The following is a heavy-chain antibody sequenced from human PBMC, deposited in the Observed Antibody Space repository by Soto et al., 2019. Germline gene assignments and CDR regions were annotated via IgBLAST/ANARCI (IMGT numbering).Heavy chain of an antibody. CDR3: IRGDGDRYDGHGYLGRH. CDR1: GFTISSYW. CDR2: INIDGSRI. D-gene: IGHD3-22*01. J-gene: IGHJ4*02. V-gene: IGHV3-74*01. Sequence: EVQLVESGGGLVQPGGSLRLSCAASGFTISSYWMHWVRQAPGKGLVWVSRINIDGSRISYADSVKGRCTISRDNAKNTRYMQRNSLRAEDTAVYYCIRGDGDRYDGHGYLGRHWGQGTLVTVSS.